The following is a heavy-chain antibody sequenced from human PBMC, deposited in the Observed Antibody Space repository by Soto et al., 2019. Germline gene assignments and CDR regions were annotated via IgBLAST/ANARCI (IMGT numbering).Heavy chain of an antibody. V-gene: IGHV3-21*06. J-gene: IGHJ4*02. CDR2: ISSTTNYI. CDR3: ARESEDLTSNFDY. CDR1: GFTFTRYS. Sequence: ASVKVSCKASGFTFTRYSMNWVRQAPGKGLEWVSSISSTTNYIYYGDSMKGRFTISRDNAKNSLYLEMNSLRAEDTAVYYCARESEDLTSNFDYWGQGTLVTV.